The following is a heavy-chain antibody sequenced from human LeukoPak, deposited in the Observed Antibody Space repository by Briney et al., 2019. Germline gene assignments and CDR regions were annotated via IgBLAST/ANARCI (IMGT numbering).Heavy chain of an antibody. CDR1: GFTVSSNY. D-gene: IGHD2-2*01. V-gene: IGHV3-66*02. Sequence: GGSLRLSCAASGFTVSSNYMSWVRQAPGKGLEWVSVIYSGGSTYYADSVKGRFTISRDNSKNTLYLQMNSLRAEDAAVYYCAKGRTCSSTSCYPRGYNWFDPWGQGTLVTVSS. CDR3: AKGRTCSSTSCYPRGYNWFDP. J-gene: IGHJ5*02. CDR2: IYSGGST.